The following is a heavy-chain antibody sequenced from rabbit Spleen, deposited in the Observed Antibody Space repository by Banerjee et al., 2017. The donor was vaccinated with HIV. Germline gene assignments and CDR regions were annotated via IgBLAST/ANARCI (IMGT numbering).Heavy chain of an antibody. J-gene: IGHJ4*01. Sequence: QEQLVESGGGLVQPGGSLTLTCKASGLDFSSIYWICWVRQAPGKGLEWIGCIYTSSGNSYYASWAKGRFTISKTSSTTVTLQMTSLTAADTATYFCARTSSVTGRSTTYFIPADFNLWGQGTLVTVS. CDR1: GLDFSSIYW. CDR2: IYTSSGNS. V-gene: IGHV1S45*01. CDR3: ARTSSVTGRSTTYFIPADFNL. D-gene: IGHD1-1*01.